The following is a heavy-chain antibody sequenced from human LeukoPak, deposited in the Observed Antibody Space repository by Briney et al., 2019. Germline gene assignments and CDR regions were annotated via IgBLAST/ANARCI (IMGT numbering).Heavy chain of an antibody. J-gene: IGHJ5*02. CDR2: IYTSGST. Sequence: SKTLSLTCTVSGGSISSGSYYWSWIRQPAGKGLEWIGRIYTSGSTNYNPSLKSRVTMSVDTSKNQFSLKLSSVTAADTAVYYCAREGYDFWSGYYRKDWFDPWGRGTLVTVSS. D-gene: IGHD3-3*01. CDR3: AREGYDFWSGYYRKDWFDP. CDR1: GGSISSGSYY. V-gene: IGHV4-61*02.